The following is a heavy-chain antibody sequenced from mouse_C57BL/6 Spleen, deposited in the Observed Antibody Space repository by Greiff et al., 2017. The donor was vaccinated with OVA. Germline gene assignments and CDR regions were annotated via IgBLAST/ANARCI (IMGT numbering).Heavy chain of an antibody. CDR1: GYTFTGYW. CDR3: ASDYSNYGAWFAY. D-gene: IGHD2-5*01. J-gene: IGHJ3*01. Sequence: QVQLQQSGAELMKPGASVKLSCKATGYTFTGYWIEWVKQRPGHGLEWIGEILPGSGSTNYNEKFKGKATFTADTYSNTAYMQLSSLTTEDSAIYYCASDYSNYGAWFAYWGQGTLVTVSA. CDR2: ILPGSGST. V-gene: IGHV1-9*01.